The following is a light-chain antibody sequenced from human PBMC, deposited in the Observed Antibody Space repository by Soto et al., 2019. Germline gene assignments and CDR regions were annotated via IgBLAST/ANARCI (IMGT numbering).Light chain of an antibody. CDR3: QTWGSGFAV. CDR1: SGHSSYA. CDR2: LNSDGSH. J-gene: IGLJ7*01. V-gene: IGLV4-69*01. Sequence: QLVLTQSPSASASLGASVKLTCTLSSGHSSYAIAWHQQQPEKGPRSLMKLNSDGSHNKGDGIPDRFSGSSSGAERYLTISSLQSEDEGDYDCQTWGSGFAVFGGGTQLTVL.